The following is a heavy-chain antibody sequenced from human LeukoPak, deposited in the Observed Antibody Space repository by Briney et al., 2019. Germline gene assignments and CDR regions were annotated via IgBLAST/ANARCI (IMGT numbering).Heavy chain of an antibody. CDR2: IYSGGST. CDR1: GFTVSSNY. Sequence: GGSLRLSCAASGFTVSSNYMSWVRQAPGKGLEWVSVIYSGGSTYYADSVKGRFTISRDNSKNTLYLPMNSLRAEDTAVYYCARDWDGYSDYWGQGTLVTVSS. J-gene: IGHJ4*02. V-gene: IGHV3-53*01. D-gene: IGHD5-24*01. CDR3: ARDWDGYSDY.